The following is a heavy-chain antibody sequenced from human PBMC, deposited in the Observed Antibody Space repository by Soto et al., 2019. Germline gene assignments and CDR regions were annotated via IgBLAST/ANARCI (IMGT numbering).Heavy chain of an antibody. CDR1: GFTFSSYS. CDR3: ARGSSNWAYYFDL. D-gene: IGHD6-13*01. V-gene: IGHV3-48*02. CDR2: ITSSGTTV. Sequence: EVHLVESGGGLVQPGGSLRLSCAASGFTFSSYSLNWVRQAPGKGLGWVSYITSSGTTVYYADSVRGRFTISRDNAKNSLYLQMNSLGDDVTAVYYCARGSSNWAYYFDLWGQGTLVTVSS. J-gene: IGHJ4*02.